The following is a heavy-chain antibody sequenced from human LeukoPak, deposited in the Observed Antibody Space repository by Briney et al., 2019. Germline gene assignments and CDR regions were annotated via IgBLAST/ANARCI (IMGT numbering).Heavy chain of an antibody. Sequence: GGSLRLSCAASGFTFSSYGMHWVRQAPGKGLEWVAVISYDGSNKYYADSVKGRFTISRDNAKNSLYLQMNSLRAEDTAVYYCARDGTKQWLVSYYYYGMDVWGQGTMVTVSS. CDR1: GFTFSSYG. CDR3: ARDGTKQWLVSYYYYGMDV. J-gene: IGHJ6*02. V-gene: IGHV3-33*05. CDR2: ISYDGSNK. D-gene: IGHD6-19*01.